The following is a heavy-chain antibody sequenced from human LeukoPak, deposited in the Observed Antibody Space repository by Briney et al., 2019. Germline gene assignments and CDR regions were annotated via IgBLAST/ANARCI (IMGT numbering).Heavy chain of an antibody. D-gene: IGHD2-15*01. CDR1: GGTFSSYA. V-gene: IGHV1-69*13. CDR2: IIPIFGTA. J-gene: IGHJ6*02. CDR3: AVVDPSGAYGMDV. Sequence: SVKVSCKASGGTFSSYAISWVRQAPGQGLEWMGGIIPIFGTANYAQKFQGRVTITADESTSTAYMELSSLRSEDTAVYYCAVVDPSGAYGMDVWGLGTTVTVSS.